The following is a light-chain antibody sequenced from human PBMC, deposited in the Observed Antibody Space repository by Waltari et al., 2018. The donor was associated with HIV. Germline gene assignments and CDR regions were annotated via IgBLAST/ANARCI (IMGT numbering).Light chain of an antibody. CDR2: YVS. CDR1: HNHFGVYHY. CDR3: SSYTSSSTRV. Sequence: QSALTQHASVSGSPGPSITILCTGPHNHFGVYHYVPWYQQHPGKAPKLMSYYVSNRPSGVSNRFSGSKCGNTASLTISGLQAEDEADYYCSSYTSSSTRVFGGGTKLTVL. V-gene: IGLV2-14*03. J-gene: IGLJ3*02.